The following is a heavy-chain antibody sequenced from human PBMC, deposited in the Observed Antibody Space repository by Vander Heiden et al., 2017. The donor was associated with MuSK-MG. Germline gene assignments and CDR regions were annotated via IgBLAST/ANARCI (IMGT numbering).Heavy chain of an antibody. CDR2: IYYSGST. CDR3: ARVGHCSSTSCSYYYYGMDV. J-gene: IGHJ6*02. D-gene: IGHD2-2*01. Sequence: QVQLQESGPGLVKPSETLSLTCSVSGGSISSYYWGWIRQPPGKGLGWIGYIYYSGSTNYNPSLKSRVTISVDTSKNQFSLKLSSVTAADTAVYYCARVGHCSSTSCSYYYYGMDVWGQGTTVTVSS. V-gene: IGHV4-59*01. CDR1: GGSISSYY.